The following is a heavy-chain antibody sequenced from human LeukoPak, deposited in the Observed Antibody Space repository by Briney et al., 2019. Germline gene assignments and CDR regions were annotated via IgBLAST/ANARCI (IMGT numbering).Heavy chain of an antibody. CDR3: ARAYDSSGYYGAYFQH. D-gene: IGHD3-22*01. CDR1: GGSISSYY. J-gene: IGHJ1*01. V-gene: IGHV4-59*01. CDR2: IYYSGST. Sequence: PSETLSLTCTVSGGSISSYYWSWIRQPPGKGLEWIGYIYYSGSTNYNPSLKSRVTISVDTSKNQFSLKLSSVTAADTAVYYCARAYDSSGYYGAYFQHWGQGTLVTVSS.